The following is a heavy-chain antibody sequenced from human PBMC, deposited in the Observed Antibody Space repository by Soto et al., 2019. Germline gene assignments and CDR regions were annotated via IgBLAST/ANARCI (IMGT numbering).Heavy chain of an antibody. D-gene: IGHD1-1*01. CDR3: AGGPTGTTSFDY. J-gene: IGHJ4*02. V-gene: IGHV1-3*01. CDR2: INAGNGNT. Sequence: GASVKVSCKASGYTFTSYAMHWVRQAPGQRLEWMGWINAGNGNTKYSQKFQGRVTITRDTSASTAYMELSSLRSEDTAVYYCAGGPTGTTSFDYWGQGTLVTVPS. CDR1: GYTFTSYA.